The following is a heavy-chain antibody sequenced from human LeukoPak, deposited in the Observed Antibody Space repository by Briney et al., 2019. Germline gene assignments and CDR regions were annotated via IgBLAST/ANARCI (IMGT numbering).Heavy chain of an antibody. CDR2: ISSSSSTI. CDR3: ATHDYGDYDY. J-gene: IGHJ4*02. CDR1: GFTFSYYG. V-gene: IGHV3-48*01. D-gene: IGHD4-17*01. Sequence: GGSLRLSCAASGFTFSYYGMHWVRQAPGKGLEWVSYISSSSSTIYYADSVKGRFTISRDNAKKSLYLQMNSLRVKDTAVYYCATHDYGDYDYWGQGTLVTVSS.